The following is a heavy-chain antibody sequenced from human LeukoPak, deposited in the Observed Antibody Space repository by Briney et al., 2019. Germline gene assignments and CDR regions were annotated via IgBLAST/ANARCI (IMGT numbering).Heavy chain of an antibody. D-gene: IGHD2-2*01. V-gene: IGHV3-21*01. CDR2: ISSAGSYI. CDR3: ARDYQYGMDV. Sequence: GGSLRLSCAASGFSLSTYNVCWVRQAPGKGLEWVSSISSAGSYIHYADSVKGRFTTSRDNAKSSLYLQMNSLRAEDTAVYYCARDYQYGMDVWGQGTTVTVSS. CDR1: GFSLSTYN. J-gene: IGHJ6*02.